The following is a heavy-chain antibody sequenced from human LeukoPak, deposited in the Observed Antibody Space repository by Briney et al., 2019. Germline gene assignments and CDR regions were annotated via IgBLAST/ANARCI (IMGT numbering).Heavy chain of an antibody. CDR3: ARAVRGDDAFDI. Sequence: SETLSLTCTVSGGSISSYYWSWIRQPPGKGLEWIGYIYYSGSTNYNPSLKSRVTIPVDTSKNQFSLKLSSVTAADTAVYYCARAVRGDDAFDIWGQGTMVTVSS. CDR2: IYYSGST. D-gene: IGHD3-10*01. J-gene: IGHJ3*02. V-gene: IGHV4-59*01. CDR1: GGSISSYY.